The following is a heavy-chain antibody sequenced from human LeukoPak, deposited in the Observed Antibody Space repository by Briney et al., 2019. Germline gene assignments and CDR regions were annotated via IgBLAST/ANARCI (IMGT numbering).Heavy chain of an antibody. Sequence: ASVKVSCKASGYTFSTYAMHWVRQAPGQRLEWMGWINAGNGNAKYSQEFQGRVTITRDTSASTTYMELSSLRSEDMAVYYCARSSLGAHILTGLYNIQHFDYWGQGTLVTVSS. D-gene: IGHD3-9*01. CDR2: INAGNGNA. V-gene: IGHV1-3*03. CDR3: ARSSLGAHILTGLYNIQHFDY. J-gene: IGHJ4*02. CDR1: GYTFSTYA.